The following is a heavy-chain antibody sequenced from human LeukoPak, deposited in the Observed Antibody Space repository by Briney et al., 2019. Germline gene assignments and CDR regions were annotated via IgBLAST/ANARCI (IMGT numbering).Heavy chain of an antibody. CDR3: ARHYYDSSGYNWFDP. CDR2: IYYSGST. Sequence: SETLSLTCTVSGGSISSYYWSWIRQPPGKGLEWIGYIYYSGSTNYNPSLKSRVTISVDTSKNQFSLKLSSVTAADTAVYYCARHYYDSSGYNWFDPWGQGTLVTVSS. D-gene: IGHD3-22*01. V-gene: IGHV4-59*08. CDR1: GGSISSYY. J-gene: IGHJ5*02.